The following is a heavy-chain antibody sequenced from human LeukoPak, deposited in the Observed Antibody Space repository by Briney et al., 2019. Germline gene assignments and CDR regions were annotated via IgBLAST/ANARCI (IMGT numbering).Heavy chain of an antibody. J-gene: IGHJ4*02. CDR3: AKDDRWLQFCC. Sequence: GGSLRLSCVASGFTFSSHGMNWVRQAPGKGLEWVSGIIPSGHTTYYADSVRGRFTISTDNSRNTVYLQMTSLRAEDTAVYYCAKDDRWLQFCCWGQGTLVTVSA. CDR1: GFTFSSHG. D-gene: IGHD5-24*01. V-gene: IGHV3-23*01. CDR2: IIPSGHTT.